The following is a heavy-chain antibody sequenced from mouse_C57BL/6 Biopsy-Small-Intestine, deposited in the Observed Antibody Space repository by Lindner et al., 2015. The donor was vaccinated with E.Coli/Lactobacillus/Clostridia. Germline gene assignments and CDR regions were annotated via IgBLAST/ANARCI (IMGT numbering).Heavy chain of an antibody. J-gene: IGHJ2*01. V-gene: IGHV1-7*01. CDR1: GYTFTSYW. CDR3: AREGGLRRYYFDY. D-gene: IGHD1-2*01. CDR2: INPSSGYT. Sequence: VQLQESGAELVKPGASVKLSCKASGYTFTSYWMHWVKQRPGQGLEWIGYINPSSGYTKYNQKFKDKATLTADKSSSTAYMQLSSLTSEDSAVYFCAREGGLRRYYFDYWGQGTTLTVSS.